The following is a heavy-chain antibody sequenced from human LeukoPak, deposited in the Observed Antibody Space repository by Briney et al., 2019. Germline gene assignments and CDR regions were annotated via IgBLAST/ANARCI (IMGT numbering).Heavy chain of an antibody. V-gene: IGHV4-61*01. J-gene: IGHJ6*02. Sequence: SETLSLTCTVSGGSVSNGNYYWSWLRQPPGKALEWIGYIYYSGSTYYNPSLEGRVTISVDTSKNQFSVKLSSVTTADTAVYYCARCTPDYDYVWGSYRYPTGMDVWGQGTTVTVSS. D-gene: IGHD3-16*02. CDR2: IYYSGST. CDR1: GGSVSNGNYY. CDR3: ARCTPDYDYVWGSYRYPTGMDV.